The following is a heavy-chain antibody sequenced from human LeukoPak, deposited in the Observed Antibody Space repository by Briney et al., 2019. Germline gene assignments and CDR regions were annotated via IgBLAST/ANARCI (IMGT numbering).Heavy chain of an antibody. D-gene: IGHD6-13*01. CDR3: ARHGSWSPLFYFDY. CDR1: GGSISSSSYY. Sequence: SETLSLTCTVSGGSISSSSYYWGWIRQPPGKGLEWIGSIYYSGSTYYNPSLKSRVTISVDTSKNQFSLKLSSVTAADTAVYYCARHGSWSPLFYFDYWGQGTLVTVSS. V-gene: IGHV4-39*01. J-gene: IGHJ4*02. CDR2: IYYSGST.